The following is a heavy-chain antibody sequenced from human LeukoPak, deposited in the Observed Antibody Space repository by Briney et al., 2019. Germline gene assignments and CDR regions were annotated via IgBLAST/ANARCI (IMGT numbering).Heavy chain of an antibody. Sequence: GRSLRLSCAASGFTFSSYAMHWVHQAPGKGLEWVAVISYDGSNKYYADSVKGRFTISRDNSKNTLYLQMNSLRAEDTAVYYCARDWDDAFDIWGQGTMVTVSS. CDR3: ARDWDDAFDI. V-gene: IGHV3-30*01. J-gene: IGHJ3*02. CDR2: ISYDGSNK. CDR1: GFTFSSYA. D-gene: IGHD1-26*01.